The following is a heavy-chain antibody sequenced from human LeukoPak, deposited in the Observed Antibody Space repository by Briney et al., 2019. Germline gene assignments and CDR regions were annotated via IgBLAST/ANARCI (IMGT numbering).Heavy chain of an antibody. CDR3: AKAPMYYYGSGSYFWFDP. V-gene: IGHV3-48*04. CDR1: GFTFSSYS. CDR2: ISSSSSTI. D-gene: IGHD3-10*01. J-gene: IGHJ5*02. Sequence: GGSLRLSCAASGFTFSSYSMNWVRQAPGKGLEWVSYISSSSSTIYYADSVKGRFTISRDNAKNSLYLQMNSLRAEDTALYYCAKAPMYYYGSGSYFWFDPWGQGTLVTVSS.